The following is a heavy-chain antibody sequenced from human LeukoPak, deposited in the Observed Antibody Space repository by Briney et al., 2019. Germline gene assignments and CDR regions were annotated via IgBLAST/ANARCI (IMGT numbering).Heavy chain of an antibody. CDR3: ARDSQLN. D-gene: IGHD2-2*01. V-gene: IGHV3-21*01. CDR1: GFTFSSYT. J-gene: IGHJ4*02. CDR2: ISSSSTYI. Sequence: PGGSLRLSCEASGFTFSSYTMNWVRQAPGKGLEWVSSISSSSTYIYYADSVKGRFTVSRDNAKNSLYLQMNSLGAEDAAVYYCARDSQLNWGQGTLVTVSS.